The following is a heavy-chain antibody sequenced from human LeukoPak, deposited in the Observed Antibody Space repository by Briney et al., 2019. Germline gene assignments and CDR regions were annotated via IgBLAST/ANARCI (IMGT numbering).Heavy chain of an antibody. CDR3: ATWDRYSSSWYQFDY. J-gene: IGHJ4*02. Sequence: AASVKVSCKVSGYTLTELSMHWVRQAPGKGLEWMGGFDPEDGETIYAQEFQGRVTMTEDTSTDTAYMELSSLRSEDTAVYYCATWDRYSSSWYQFDYWGQGTLVTVSS. D-gene: IGHD6-13*01. V-gene: IGHV1-24*01. CDR2: FDPEDGET. CDR1: GYTLTELS.